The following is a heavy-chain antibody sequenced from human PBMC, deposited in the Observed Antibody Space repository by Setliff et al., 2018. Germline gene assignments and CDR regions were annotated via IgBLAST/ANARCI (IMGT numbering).Heavy chain of an antibody. Sequence: SETLSLTCTVSGDSISSGSYYWTWIRQPAGKGLEWIGHFHTGGSTNYNRSLRSRVSISVDTSKNQFSLKLSSVTAADTATYYCARAGPTGAFFRVLVISWWDTWGQGSLVTVSS. V-gene: IGHV4-61*09. CDR2: FHTGGST. J-gene: IGHJ5*02. D-gene: IGHD1-1*01. CDR1: GDSISSGSYY. CDR3: ARAGPTGAFFRVLVISWWDT.